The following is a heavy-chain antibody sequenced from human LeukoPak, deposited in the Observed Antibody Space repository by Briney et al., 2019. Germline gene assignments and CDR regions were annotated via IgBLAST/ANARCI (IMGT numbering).Heavy chain of an antibody. Sequence: GRSLRLSCAASGFTFSSYAMHWVRQAPGKGLEWVSAISGSGGSTYYADSVKGRFTISRDNSKNTLYLQMNSLRAEDTAVYYCAKEVGSYYELHFQHWGQGTLVTVSS. D-gene: IGHD1-26*01. CDR3: AKEVGSYYELHFQH. CDR2: ISGSGGST. CDR1: GFTFSSYA. V-gene: IGHV3-23*01. J-gene: IGHJ1*01.